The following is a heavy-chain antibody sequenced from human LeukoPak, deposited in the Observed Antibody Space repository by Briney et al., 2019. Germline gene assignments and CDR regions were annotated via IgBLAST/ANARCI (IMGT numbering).Heavy chain of an antibody. D-gene: IGHD3-10*01. CDR1: GGSISSYY. CDR2: IYYSGST. J-gene: IGHJ5*02. V-gene: IGHV4-59*01. CDR3: ARVSGWFDP. Sequence: PSETLSLTCTVSGGSISSYYWSWIRQPPGKGLYWIGYIYYSGSTNYNPSLKSRVTISVDTSKNQFSLKLSSVTAADTAVYYCARVSGWFDPWGQGTLVTVSS.